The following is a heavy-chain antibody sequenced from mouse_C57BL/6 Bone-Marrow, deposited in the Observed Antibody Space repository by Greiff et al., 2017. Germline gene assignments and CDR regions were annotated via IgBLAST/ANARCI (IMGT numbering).Heavy chain of an antibody. CDR2: IHPNSGST. CDR3: ARLGGRGYFDV. CDR1: GYTFTSYW. J-gene: IGHJ1*03. D-gene: IGHD1-1*01. Sequence: QVQLQQPGAELVKPGALVKLSCKASGYTFTSYWMHWVKQRPGQGLEWIGMIHPNSGSTNYNEKFKSKATLTVDKSSSTAYMQLSSLTSEDSAVYYCARLGGRGYFDVWGTGTTVTVSS. V-gene: IGHV1-64*01.